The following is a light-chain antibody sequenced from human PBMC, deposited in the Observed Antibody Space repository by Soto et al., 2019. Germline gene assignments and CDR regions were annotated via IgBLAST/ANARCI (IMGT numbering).Light chain of an antibody. CDR1: QTISNY. CDR2: AAS. V-gene: IGKV1-39*01. Sequence: DIQMTQSPSSLSASVGDRFTITCRASQTISNYLNWYQKKPGKAPKLLIYAASSLQRGVPSRFSGSGSGTDFTLTIDSLQPEDFATYYCQQNYKTPPVTFGQGTRLEIK. CDR3: QQNYKTPPVT. J-gene: IGKJ5*01.